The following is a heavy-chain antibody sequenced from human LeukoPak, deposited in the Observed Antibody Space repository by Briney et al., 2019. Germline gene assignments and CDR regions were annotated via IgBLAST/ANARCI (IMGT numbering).Heavy chain of an antibody. CDR2: IYHSGST. CDR3: AREGGRYCSSTSCFHTLKYYYYYYGMDV. J-gene: IGHJ6*02. CDR1: GGSISSGGYS. V-gene: IGHV4-30-2*01. Sequence: PSQTLSLTCAVSGGSISSGGYSWSWIRQPPGKGLEWIGYIYHSGSTNYNPSLKSRVTMSVDTSKNQFSLKLSSVTAADTAVYYCAREGGRYCSSTSCFHTLKYYYYYYGMDVWGQGTTVTVSS. D-gene: IGHD2-2*01.